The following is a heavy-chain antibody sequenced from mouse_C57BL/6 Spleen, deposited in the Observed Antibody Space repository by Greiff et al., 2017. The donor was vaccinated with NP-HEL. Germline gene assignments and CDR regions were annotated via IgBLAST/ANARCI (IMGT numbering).Heavy chain of an antibody. CDR3: AKANYSNYYDY. V-gene: IGHV1-20*01. J-gene: IGHJ2*01. Sequence: EVKLMEPGPELVKPGDSVKISCKASGYSFTGYFMNWVMQSHGKSLEWIGRINPYNGDTFYNQKFKGKATLTVDKSSSTANMELRSLTSEDSAVYCCAKANYSNYYDYWGQGTTLTVSS. CDR1: GYSFTGYF. CDR2: INPYNGDT. D-gene: IGHD2-5*01.